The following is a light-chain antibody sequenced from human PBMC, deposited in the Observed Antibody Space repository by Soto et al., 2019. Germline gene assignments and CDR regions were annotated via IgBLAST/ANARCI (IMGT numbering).Light chain of an antibody. CDR2: DAS. CDR3: HQYSHWPPWT. V-gene: IGKV3-11*01. CDR1: QSVSSN. Sequence: EIVLIQSPATLSLSPGERATLSCRASQSVSSNLAWYQQNPGQAPRLLIFDASNRATGIPARFSGSGSGTDFTLTISGLESEDFAAYYCHQYSHWPPWTFGPGTKVEIK. J-gene: IGKJ1*01.